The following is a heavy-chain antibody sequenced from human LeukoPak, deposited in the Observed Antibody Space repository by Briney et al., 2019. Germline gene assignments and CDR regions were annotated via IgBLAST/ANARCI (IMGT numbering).Heavy chain of an antibody. CDR3: ARAMVQVRSAFDI. CDR1: GFTFDDYT. J-gene: IGHJ3*02. Sequence: PGGSLRLSCAASGFTFDDYTMHWVRQAPGKGLEWVSLISWDGGSTYYADSVKGRFTISRDNSKNSLYLQMNSLRTEGTALYYCARAMVQVRSAFDIWGQGTMVTVSS. D-gene: IGHD3-10*01. CDR2: ISWDGGST. V-gene: IGHV3-43*01.